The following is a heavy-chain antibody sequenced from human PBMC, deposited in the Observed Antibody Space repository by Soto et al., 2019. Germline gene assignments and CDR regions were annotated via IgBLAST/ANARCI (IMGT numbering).Heavy chain of an antibody. D-gene: IGHD2-15*01. J-gene: IGHJ6*02. CDR1: GGSISIGGYY. V-gene: IGHV4-31*03. CDR3: ARDWPYCSGGSCYGGYYYYGMDV. CDR2: IYYSGST. Sequence: SDTLSLTCTVSGGSISIGGYYWRWIRQHPGKGLEWIGYIYYSGSTYYNPSLKSRVTISVDTSKNQFSLKLSSVTAADTAVYYCARDWPYCSGGSCYGGYYYYGMDVWGQGTTVTVSS.